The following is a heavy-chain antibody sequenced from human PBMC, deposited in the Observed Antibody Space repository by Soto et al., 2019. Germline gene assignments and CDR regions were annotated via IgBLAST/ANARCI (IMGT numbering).Heavy chain of an antibody. D-gene: IGHD3-22*01. CDR1: GFTFSSYA. CDR2: ISYDGSNK. CDR3: ARDMIVVGDYYYYGMDV. V-gene: IGHV3-30-3*01. J-gene: IGHJ6*02. Sequence: QVQLVESGGGVVQPGRSLRLSCAASGFTFSSYAMHWVRQAPGKGLERVAVISYDGSNKYYADSVKGRFTISRDNSKNTLYLQMNSLRAEDTAVYYCARDMIVVGDYYYYGMDVWGQGTTVTVSS.